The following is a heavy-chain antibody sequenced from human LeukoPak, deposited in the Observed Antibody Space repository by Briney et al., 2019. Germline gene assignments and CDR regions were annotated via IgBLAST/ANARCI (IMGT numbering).Heavy chain of an antibody. CDR1: GFTFSSYW. V-gene: IGHV4-34*01. CDR2: INHSGST. Sequence: GSLRLSCAASGFTFSSYWMNWARQPPGKGLEWIGEINHSGSTNYNPSLKSRVTISVDTSKNQFSLKLSSVTAADTAVYYCARGGRPSSYWGQGTLVTVSS. J-gene: IGHJ4*02. CDR3: ARGGRPSSY.